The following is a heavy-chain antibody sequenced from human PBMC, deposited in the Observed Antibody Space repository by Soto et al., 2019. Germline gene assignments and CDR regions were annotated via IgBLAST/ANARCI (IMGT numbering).Heavy chain of an antibody. CDR1: GFTFRSYA. CDR3: AEAHGYSSCWSPFDY. V-gene: IGHV3-23*01. Sequence: EVQLLESGGDLVQPGGSLRLSCAASGFTFRSYAMSWVRQAPGKGLEWVSAISGSGVSAYYADSVKGRYTISRDNSKNTLNMKMNSPRAADSAVYYCAEAHGYSSCWSPFDYWGQGTLVTVSS. CDR2: ISGSGVSA. J-gene: IGHJ4*02. D-gene: IGHD6-19*01.